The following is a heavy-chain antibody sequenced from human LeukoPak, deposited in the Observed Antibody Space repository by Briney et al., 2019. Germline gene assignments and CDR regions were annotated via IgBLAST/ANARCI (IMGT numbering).Heavy chain of an antibody. D-gene: IGHD2-21*02. V-gene: IGHV3-74*01. CDR2: TNTDGSTI. J-gene: IGHJ4*02. CDR1: GFTFSSYW. Sequence: PGESLRLSCAASGFTFSSYWMHWVRQVPGKGLVWVSRTNTDGSTITYADSVKGRFTISRDNAKNTLYLQMNSLRAEDTAVYYCARDRTYCGGDCYSSPFDYWGQGTLVTVSS. CDR3: ARDRTYCGGDCYSSPFDY.